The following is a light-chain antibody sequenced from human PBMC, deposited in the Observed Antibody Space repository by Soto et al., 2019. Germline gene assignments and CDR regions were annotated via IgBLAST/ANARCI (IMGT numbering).Light chain of an antibody. V-gene: IGLV2-14*03. CDR3: TSDTSSSNRI. CDR2: DVS. Sequence: QSVLTQPASVSGSPGQSIAISCTGASSDVGGYNYVSWYQQHPGKAPKLMIYDVSDRPSGVSNRFSGSKSGNTASLTISGLRAEDAADYYCTSDTSSSNRIFGGGTKLTVL. CDR1: SSDVGGYNY. J-gene: IGLJ2*01.